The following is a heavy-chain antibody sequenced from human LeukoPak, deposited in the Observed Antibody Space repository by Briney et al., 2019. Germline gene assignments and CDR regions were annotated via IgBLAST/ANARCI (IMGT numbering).Heavy chain of an antibody. D-gene: IGHD6-13*01. Sequence: GESLKISCKGSGYSFTSYWIGWVRQMPGKGLEWMGIIYPGDSDTRYSPSFQGQVTISADKSINTAYLQWSSLKASDTAMYYCARASAGIAAAGGYYYYMDVWGKGTTVTISS. J-gene: IGHJ6*03. CDR1: GYSFTSYW. CDR3: ARASAGIAAAGGYYYYMDV. CDR2: IYPGDSDT. V-gene: IGHV5-51*01.